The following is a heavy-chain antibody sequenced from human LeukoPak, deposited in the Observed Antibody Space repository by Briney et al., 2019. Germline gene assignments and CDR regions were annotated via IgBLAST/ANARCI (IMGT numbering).Heavy chain of an antibody. Sequence: SETLSLTCTVSGYSISSGYYWGWIRQPPGKGLEWIGSIYHSGRTFYNPSLKSRVTISVDTSKNHFSLRLSSVTAADTAVYYCARISFMGFGAFDIWGQGTMVTVSS. CDR2: IYHSGRT. CDR3: ARISFMGFGAFDI. J-gene: IGHJ3*02. CDR1: GYSISSGYY. V-gene: IGHV4-38-2*02. D-gene: IGHD3-16*01.